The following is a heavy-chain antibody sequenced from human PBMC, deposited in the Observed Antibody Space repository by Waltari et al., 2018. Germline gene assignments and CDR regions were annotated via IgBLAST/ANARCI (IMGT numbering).Heavy chain of an antibody. Sequence: QLRLQESGPGLVKPSETLSLPCTVSGGSISSGGYYWGWIRQSPGKGLEWIGRIYYSGSTYYNPTLESRVTISGDTSKNEFSLKLSSVTAADTAVYYCARHWKRSGYRFDPWGQGTLVTVSS. CDR1: GGSISSGGYY. D-gene: IGHD5-12*01. V-gene: IGHV4-39*01. CDR3: ARHWKRSGYRFDP. CDR2: IYYSGST. J-gene: IGHJ5*02.